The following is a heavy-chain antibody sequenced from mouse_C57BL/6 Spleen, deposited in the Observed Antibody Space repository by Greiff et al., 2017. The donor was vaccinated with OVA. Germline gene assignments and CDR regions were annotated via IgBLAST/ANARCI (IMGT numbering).Heavy chain of an antibody. CDR2: LDPSDSYT. CDR3: ARGLGSYYFDY. J-gene: IGHJ2*01. Sequence: QVQLQQPGAELVMPGASVKLSCKASGYTFTSYWMHWVKQRPGQGLEWIGELDPSDSYTNYNQKFKGKSTLTVDKSSSTAYMQLSSLTSEDSAVYYCARGLGSYYFDYWGQGTTLTVSS. V-gene: IGHV1-69*01. CDR1: GYTFTSYW. D-gene: IGHD2-13*01.